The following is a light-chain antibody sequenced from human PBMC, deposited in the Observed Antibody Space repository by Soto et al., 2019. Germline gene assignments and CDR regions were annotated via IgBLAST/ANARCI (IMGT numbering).Light chain of an antibody. Sequence: EIMLTQSPGTLSLSPGERATLSCRASQSVSSSYLAWYQQKPGQAPRLLIYGASSRATGIPDRFSGSGSGTDFTLTISRLEPEDFAVYYCQQYGSSLLFGQGTKVEIK. CDR2: GAS. CDR3: QQYGSSLL. CDR1: QSVSSSY. J-gene: IGKJ1*01. V-gene: IGKV3-20*01.